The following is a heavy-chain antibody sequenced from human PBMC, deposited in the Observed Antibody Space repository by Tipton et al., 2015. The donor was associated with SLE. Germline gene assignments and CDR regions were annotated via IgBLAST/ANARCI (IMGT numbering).Heavy chain of an antibody. D-gene: IGHD6-19*01. J-gene: IGHJ4*02. CDR3: ARNWYSSGWPVLDS. CDR1: GNSISSFH. CDR2: IQTSGTT. V-gene: IGHV4-4*08. Sequence: TLSLTCTVSGNSISSFHWTWIRQPPGKGLEWIGHIQTSGTTNYNTSLKSRVTISVDTSKSQVSLKLSSVTAADTAVYYCARNWYSSGWPVLDSWGQGTLVTVSS.